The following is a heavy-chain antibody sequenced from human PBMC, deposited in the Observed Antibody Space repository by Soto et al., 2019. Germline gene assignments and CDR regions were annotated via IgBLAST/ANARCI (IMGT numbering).Heavy chain of an antibody. Sequence: EVQLVESGGGLVQPGGSLRLSCAASGFTFSSYWMSWVRQAPGKGLEWVVNIKQDGSEKYYVDSVKGRFTISRDNAKNSLYLQMNSLRAEDTAVYYCAREWVVADTATIYWYFDLWGRGTLVTVSS. CDR1: GFTFSSYW. CDR2: IKQDGSEK. D-gene: IGHD2-15*01. V-gene: IGHV3-7*01. CDR3: AREWVVADTATIYWYFDL. J-gene: IGHJ2*01.